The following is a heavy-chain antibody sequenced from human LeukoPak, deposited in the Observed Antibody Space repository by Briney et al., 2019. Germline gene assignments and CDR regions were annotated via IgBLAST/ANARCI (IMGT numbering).Heavy chain of an antibody. CDR1: GFTFSTYW. CDR3: ARGHWFDP. Sequence: GGSLRLSCVASGFTFSTYWMSWARQAPGKGLEWVAYIKPDGSEKSYVDSVKGRFTISRDNAKNSLYLQMNSLRAEDTAVYSCARGHWFDPWGQGTLVTVSS. V-gene: IGHV3-7*03. CDR2: IKPDGSEK. J-gene: IGHJ5*02.